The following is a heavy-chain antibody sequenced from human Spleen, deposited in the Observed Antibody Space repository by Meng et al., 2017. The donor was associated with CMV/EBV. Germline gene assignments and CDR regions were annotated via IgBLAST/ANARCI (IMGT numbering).Heavy chain of an antibody. J-gene: IGHJ4*02. D-gene: IGHD3-3*01. CDR2: MSKDGSNK. CDR1: GFTFSRYA. V-gene: IGHV3-30*04. Sequence: GGSLRLSCAASGFTFSRYAMNWVRQAPGKGLEWVAVMSKDGSNKYYADSVKARFTISRDNSKNTLYLKMNSLRAEDTAVYYCARAPVGFLEWNTFDYWGQGTLVTVSS. CDR3: ARAPVGFLEWNTFDY.